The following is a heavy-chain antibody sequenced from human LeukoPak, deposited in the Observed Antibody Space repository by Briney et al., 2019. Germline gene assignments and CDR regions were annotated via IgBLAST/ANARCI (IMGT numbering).Heavy chain of an antibody. CDR2: IYHSGST. Sequence: SETLSLTCTVSGYSISSGYYWGWIRQPPGKGLEWIGSIYHSGSTYYNPSLKSRVTISVDTSKNQFSLKLSSVTAADTAVYYCARGSGPGGLWSKDAGYWGQGTLVTVSS. J-gene: IGHJ4*02. CDR3: ARGSGPGGLWSKDAGY. CDR1: GYSISSGYY. V-gene: IGHV4-38-2*02. D-gene: IGHD5-18*01.